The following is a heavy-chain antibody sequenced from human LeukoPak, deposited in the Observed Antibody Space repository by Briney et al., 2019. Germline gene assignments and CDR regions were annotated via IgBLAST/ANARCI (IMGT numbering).Heavy chain of an antibody. CDR1: GFTFSSYA. D-gene: IGHD6-13*01. CDR3: ARGPYSSSWYGVAGSYYYYGMDV. J-gene: IGHJ6*02. V-gene: IGHV3-23*01. Sequence: GRTLRLSCTASGFTFSSYAMTWVRQAPGQGLECVSSISSSGGNTYYADSVKGRFTISRDNSKNTLYLQMNSLRAEETAVYYCARGPYSSSWYGVAGSYYYYGMDVWGQGTTVTVSS. CDR2: ISSSGGNT.